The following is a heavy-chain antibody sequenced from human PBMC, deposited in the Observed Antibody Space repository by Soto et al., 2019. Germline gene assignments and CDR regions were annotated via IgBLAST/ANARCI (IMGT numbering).Heavy chain of an antibody. CDR3: ATAYVYDFENSNSYRYAFDS. Sequence: GESLRISCKASGYSFSFYWIGWVRQMPGKGLEWMAIMYPDDSDIRYSPSFEAHVTISADKSTSTAFLQWSSLKASDTDMYYCATAYVYDFENSNSYRYAFDSGGQGT. V-gene: IGHV5-51*01. D-gene: IGHD3-16*02. J-gene: IGHJ3*02. CDR1: GYSFSFYW. CDR2: MYPDDSDI.